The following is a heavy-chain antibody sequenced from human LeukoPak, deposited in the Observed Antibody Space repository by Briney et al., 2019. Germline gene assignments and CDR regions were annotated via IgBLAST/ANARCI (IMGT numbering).Heavy chain of an antibody. CDR3: AKLMGGVQIDY. V-gene: IGHV3-23*01. J-gene: IGHJ4*02. Sequence: GGSLRLSCAASGFTFSSYVINWVRQAPGKGLEWVSTISGSGGSTYYADSVKGRFTISRDNSKNTLYLRMNSLRAEDTAVYYCAKLMGGVQIDYWGQGTLVTVSS. CDR1: GFTFSSYV. CDR2: ISGSGGST. D-gene: IGHD1-26*01.